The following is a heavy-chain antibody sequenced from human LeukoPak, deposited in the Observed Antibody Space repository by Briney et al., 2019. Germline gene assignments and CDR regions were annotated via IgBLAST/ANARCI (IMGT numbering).Heavy chain of an antibody. D-gene: IGHD6-6*01. CDR1: GGSISSSSYY. J-gene: IGHJ4*02. Sequence: SETLSLTCTVSGGSISSSSYYWGWIRQPPGKGLEWIGSIYYSGSTYYNPSLKSRVTIPVDTSKNQFSLKLSSVTAADTAVYYCARGIAARHFDYWGQGTLVTVSS. CDR2: IYYSGST. V-gene: IGHV4-39*01. CDR3: ARGIAARHFDY.